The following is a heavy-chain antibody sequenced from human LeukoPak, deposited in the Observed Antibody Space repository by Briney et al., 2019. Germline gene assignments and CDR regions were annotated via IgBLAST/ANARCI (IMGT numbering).Heavy chain of an antibody. CDR1: GYGFTSYL. D-gene: IGHD6-13*01. CDR3: AIGYSSSWYYFDH. Sequence: KCGAALKISCQCSGYGFTSYLIGWVHPMPGNGLEWIGTIYPGDSDARYSASFQGQVTLSADKSISTACLQWSSLKASDTAMYYCAIGYSSSWYYFDHWGQGTLVTVSS. CDR2: IYPGDSDA. J-gene: IGHJ4*02. V-gene: IGHV5-51*07.